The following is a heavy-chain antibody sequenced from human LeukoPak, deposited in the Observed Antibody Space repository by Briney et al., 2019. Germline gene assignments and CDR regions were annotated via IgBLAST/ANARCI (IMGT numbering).Heavy chain of an antibody. CDR3: ARLRGYYYGMDV. D-gene: IGHD3-10*01. CDR2: IKQDGSEK. V-gene: IGHV3-7*01. CDR1: GFTLSSYW. Sequence: GRSLTLSCPPSGFTLSSYWMSWVRHPPGKGLDWVANIKQDGSEKYYVDSVKGRFTISRDNAKNSLYLQMNSLRAEDTAVYYCARLRGYYYGMDVWGQGTTVTVSS. J-gene: IGHJ6*02.